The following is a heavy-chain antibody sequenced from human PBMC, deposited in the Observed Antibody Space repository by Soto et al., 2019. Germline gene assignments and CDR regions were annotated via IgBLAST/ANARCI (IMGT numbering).Heavy chain of an antibody. V-gene: IGHV4-59*01. D-gene: IGHD3-9*01. Sequence: PSETLSLTCAVDGGSISSYYWSWIRQPPGKGLEWIGYIYYSGSTNYNPSLKSRVTISVDTSKNQFSLKLSSVTAADTAVYYCARGDYDILTGYYHGMDVWGQGTTVTVSS. CDR2: IYYSGST. CDR1: GGSISSYY. J-gene: IGHJ6*02. CDR3: ARGDYDILTGYYHGMDV.